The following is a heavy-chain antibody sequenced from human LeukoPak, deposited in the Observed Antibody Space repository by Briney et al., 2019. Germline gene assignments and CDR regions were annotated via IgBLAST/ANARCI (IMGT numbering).Heavy chain of an antibody. Sequence: GGSLRLSCAASGFTFSDYYMSWIRQAPGKGLELVSYISSSGSTIYYADSVKGRFTISRDNAKNSLYLQMNSLRAEDTAVYYCARVEYYDSSGYFDYWGQGTLVTVSS. CDR3: ARVEYYDSSGYFDY. J-gene: IGHJ4*02. V-gene: IGHV3-11*04. CDR1: GFTFSDYY. D-gene: IGHD3-22*01. CDR2: ISSSGSTI.